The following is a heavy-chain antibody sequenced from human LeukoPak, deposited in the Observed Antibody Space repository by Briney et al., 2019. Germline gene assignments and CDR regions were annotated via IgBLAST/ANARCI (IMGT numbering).Heavy chain of an antibody. D-gene: IGHD2-2*01. V-gene: IGHV4-4*02. CDR3: ARAQYQLLSRWFDP. CDR2: IYHSGST. Sequence: PSGTLSLTCAVSGGSISSSNWWSWVRQPPGKGLEWIGEIYHSGSTNYNPSLKSRVTISVDKSKNQFSLKLSSVTAADTAVYYCARAQYQLLSRWFDPWGQGTLVTVSS. J-gene: IGHJ5*02. CDR1: GGSISSSNW.